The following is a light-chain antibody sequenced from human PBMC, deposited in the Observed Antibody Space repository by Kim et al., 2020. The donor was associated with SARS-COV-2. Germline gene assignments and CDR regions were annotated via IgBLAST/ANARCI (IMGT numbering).Light chain of an antibody. CDR2: GAS. V-gene: IGKV1-17*01. Sequence: ASVGDVGTITCLASQDIRNDLGWYQQNPGRAPKRLIYGASSLQSGVPSRFSGSGSGTEFTLTISSVQPEDFATYFCLQHSTYPITFGQGTRLEIK. J-gene: IGKJ5*01. CDR1: QDIRND. CDR3: LQHSTYPIT.